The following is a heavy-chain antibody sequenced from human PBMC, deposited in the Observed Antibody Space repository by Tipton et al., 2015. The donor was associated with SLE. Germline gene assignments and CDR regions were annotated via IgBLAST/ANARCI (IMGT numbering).Heavy chain of an antibody. D-gene: IGHD3-9*01. Sequence: TLSLTCTVAVGSLRNDADYWTWIRQHPGRGLEWIGFTHYSQGTHYNPSLKSRVTMSVDTSRNQFSLNLSSLTAADTAVYFCARDKWGEYTASTGYFWSFDSWGQGIPVTVSS. CDR3: ARDKWGEYTASTGYFWSFDS. CDR2: THYSQGT. V-gene: IGHV4-31*03. J-gene: IGHJ5*01. CDR1: VGSLRNDADY.